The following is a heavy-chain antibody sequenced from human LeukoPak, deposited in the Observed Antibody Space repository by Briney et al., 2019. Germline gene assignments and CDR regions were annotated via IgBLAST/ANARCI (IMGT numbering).Heavy chain of an antibody. CDR1: GFTFSTYA. J-gene: IGHJ6*04. CDR2: ISYDGTNK. CDR3: ARGRDYYYYHMDV. V-gene: IGHV3-30*04. Sequence: QPGRSLRLSCAASGFTFSTYALHWVSQAPGKGLEWLAVISYDGTNKSYADSVKGRFTISRDNSKNTLYLQMNSLRAEDTAVYYCARGRDYYYYHMDVWGKGTTVTVSS.